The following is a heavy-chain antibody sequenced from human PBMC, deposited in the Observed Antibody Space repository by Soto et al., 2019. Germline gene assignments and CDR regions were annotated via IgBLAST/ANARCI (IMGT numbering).Heavy chain of an antibody. V-gene: IGHV5-51*01. CDR1: GYSFTSYW. Sequence: GESLKISCKGSGYSFTSYWIGWVRQMPRKGLEWMGIIYPGDSDTRYSPSFQGQVTISADKSISTAYLQWSSLKASDTAVYYCARIDYTLRYYYYGMDVWGQGTTVTVSS. J-gene: IGHJ6*02. D-gene: IGHD4-4*01. CDR3: ARIDYTLRYYYYGMDV. CDR2: IYPGDSDT.